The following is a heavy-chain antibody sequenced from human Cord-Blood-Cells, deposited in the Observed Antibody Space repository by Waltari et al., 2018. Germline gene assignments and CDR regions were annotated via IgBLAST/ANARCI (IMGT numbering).Heavy chain of an antibody. J-gene: IGHJ4*02. CDR3: ARHSGIVGATFDY. Sequence: QLQLQESGPGLVKPSETLSIPCTASGGSISSSSYYWGWIRQPPGKGLEWIGSIYYSGSTYYNPSLKSRVTISVDTSKNQFSLKLSSVTAADTAVYYCARHSGIVGATFDYWGQGTLVTVSS. V-gene: IGHV4-39*01. D-gene: IGHD1-26*01. CDR2: IYYSGST. CDR1: GGSISSSSYY.